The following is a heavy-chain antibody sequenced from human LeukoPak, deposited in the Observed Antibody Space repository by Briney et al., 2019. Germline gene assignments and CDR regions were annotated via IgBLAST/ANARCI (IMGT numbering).Heavy chain of an antibody. CDR3: ARSVRAAAPGDY. V-gene: IGHV1-2*02. CDR2: INPNSGGT. J-gene: IGHJ4*02. CDR1: GYTFTGYY. Sequence: ASVKVSCTASGYTFTGYYMHWVRHAPGQGLEWMGWINPNSGGTNYAQTFQGRVTMTRDTSISTAYMELSRLRSDDTAVYYCARSVRAAAPGDYWGQGTLVTVSS. D-gene: IGHD6-13*01.